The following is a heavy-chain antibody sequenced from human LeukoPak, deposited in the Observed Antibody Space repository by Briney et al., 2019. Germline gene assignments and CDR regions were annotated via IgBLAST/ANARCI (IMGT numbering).Heavy chain of an antibody. J-gene: IGHJ4*02. V-gene: IGHV3-23*01. CDR1: GFTFSSYG. CDR2: ISGSGGST. Sequence: GGSLRLSCAASGFTFSSYGMSWVRQAPGKGLEWVSAISGSGGSTYYADSVKGRFTISRDNSKNTLYLQMNSLRAEDTAVYYCAKDDAWLQYGNWGRGTLVTVSS. CDR3: AKDDAWLQYGN. D-gene: IGHD5-24*01.